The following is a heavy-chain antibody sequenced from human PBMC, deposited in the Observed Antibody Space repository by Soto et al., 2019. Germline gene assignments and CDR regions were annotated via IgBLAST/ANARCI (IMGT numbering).Heavy chain of an antibody. J-gene: IGHJ6*02. D-gene: IGHD5-12*01. CDR1: GYTFTGYY. CDR3: ASLVATSGTDYYGMDV. V-gene: IGHV1-2*04. CDR2: INPNSGGT. Sequence: ASVKVSCKASGYTFTGYYMHWVRQAPGQGLEWMGWINPNSGGTNYAQKFQGWVTMTRDTSISTAYMELSRLRSDDTAVYYCASLVATSGTDYYGMDVWGQGTTVTVSS.